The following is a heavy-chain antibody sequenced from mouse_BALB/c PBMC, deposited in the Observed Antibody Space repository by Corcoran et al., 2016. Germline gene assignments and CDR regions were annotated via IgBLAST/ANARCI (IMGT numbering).Heavy chain of an antibody. D-gene: IGHD1-1*01. CDR3: ASYYGSSRAMDY. V-gene: IGHV1-18*01. J-gene: IGHJ4*01. Sequence: EVLLQQSGPELVKPGASVKISCRASGYTFPDYNMDWVKQSHGKSLEWIGLINPYNGGTSYNQKFKGKATLTVDKSSSTAYMELLSLTSEDSAVYYCASYYGSSRAMDYWGQGTSVTVSS. CDR2: INPYNGGT. CDR1: GYTFPDYN.